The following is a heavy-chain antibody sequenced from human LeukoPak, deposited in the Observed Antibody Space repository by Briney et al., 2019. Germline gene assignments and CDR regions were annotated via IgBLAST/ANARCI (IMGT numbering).Heavy chain of an antibody. CDR3: ARGVVTVVTLFDY. CDR1: GYTFTSYA. D-gene: IGHD4-23*01. Sequence: GASVKVSCKASGYTFTSYAMNWVRQAPGQGLEWMGWMNPNSGNTGYAQKFQGRVTITRNTSISTAYMELSSLRSEDTAVYYCARGVVTVVTLFDYWGQGTLVTVSS. CDR2: MNPNSGNT. V-gene: IGHV1-8*03. J-gene: IGHJ4*02.